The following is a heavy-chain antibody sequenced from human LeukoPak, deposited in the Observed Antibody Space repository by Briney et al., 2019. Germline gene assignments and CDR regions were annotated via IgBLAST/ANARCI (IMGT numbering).Heavy chain of an antibody. CDR1: GGSFSGYY. CDR2: INHSGST. CDR3: ARGYSSSCYFYYYMDV. J-gene: IGHJ6*03. D-gene: IGHD6-13*01. V-gene: IGHV4-34*01. Sequence: SETLSLTCAVYGGSFSGYYWSWIRQPPGKGLEWIGEINHSGSTNYNPSLKSRVTISVDTSKNQFSLKLSPVTAADTAVYYCARGYSSSCYFYYYMDVWGKGTTVTVSS.